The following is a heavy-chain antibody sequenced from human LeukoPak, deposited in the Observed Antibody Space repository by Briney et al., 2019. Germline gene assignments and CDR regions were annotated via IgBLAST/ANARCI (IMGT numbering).Heavy chain of an antibody. Sequence: GASVKVSCKASGYTFTSYYMHWVRQAPGQGLEWMGIITPSDGSTSYAQKFRGRVTMTTDTSTSTVYMELSSLRSEDTAVYYCARGGSGGKDWFDPWGQGTLVTVSS. D-gene: IGHD5-12*01. V-gene: IGHV1-46*01. CDR2: ITPSDGST. CDR1: GYTFTSYY. J-gene: IGHJ5*02. CDR3: ARGGSGGKDWFDP.